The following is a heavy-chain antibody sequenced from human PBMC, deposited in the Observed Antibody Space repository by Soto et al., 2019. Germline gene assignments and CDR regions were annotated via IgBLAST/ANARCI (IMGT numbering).Heavy chain of an antibody. Sequence: ASVKVSCKASGYTFTGYYMHWVRQAPGQGLEWMGGINPSSGGTNYAQKFQDRVTMTRDTSISTAYMELRILTSDDTALYYCARDQKSFHDFWSGYSQTDDYHGLDVWGQGTTVTVSS. CDR3: ARDQKSFHDFWSGYSQTDDYHGLDV. CDR1: GYTFTGYY. J-gene: IGHJ6*02. CDR2: INPSSGGT. V-gene: IGHV1-2*02. D-gene: IGHD3-3*01.